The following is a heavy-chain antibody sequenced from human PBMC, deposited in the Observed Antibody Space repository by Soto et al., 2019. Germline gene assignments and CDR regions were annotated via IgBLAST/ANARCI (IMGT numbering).Heavy chain of an antibody. Sequence: SETLSLTGAVAAGYCTSRLWNWIRQSPRRGLDWIGYIHNVEIINYNPCLKIRVSMSVDRSKNQFSLKLNYVTAADRAVYYCASDDSLGPLESWGQGTLVTVS. D-gene: IGHD3-16*01. CDR3: ASDDSLGPLES. CDR2: IHNVEII. CDR1: AGYCTSRL. J-gene: IGHJ4*02. V-gene: IGHV4-59*11.